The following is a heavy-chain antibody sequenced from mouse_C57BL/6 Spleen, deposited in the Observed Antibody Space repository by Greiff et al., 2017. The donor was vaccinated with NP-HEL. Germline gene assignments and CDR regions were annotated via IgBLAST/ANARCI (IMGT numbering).Heavy chain of an antibody. CDR3: ARDRRRGNYGFDY. V-gene: IGHV5-4*01. CDR1: GFTFSSYA. D-gene: IGHD2-1*01. J-gene: IGHJ2*01. Sequence: EVQRVESGGGLVKPGGSLKLSCAASGFTFSSYAMSWVRQTPEKRLEWVATISDGGSYTYYPDNVKGRFTISRDNAKNNLYLQMSHLKSEDTAMYYCARDRRRGNYGFDYWGQGTTLTVSS. CDR2: ISDGGSYT.